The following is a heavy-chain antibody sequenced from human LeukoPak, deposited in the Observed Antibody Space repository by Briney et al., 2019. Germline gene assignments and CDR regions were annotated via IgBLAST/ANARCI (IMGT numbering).Heavy chain of an antibody. V-gene: IGHV3-30*04. D-gene: IGHD1-26*01. CDR1: GFTFSSYV. CDR3: ARDPYSGGYGDYYYYYMDL. CDR2: ISYDGSNE. J-gene: IGHJ6*03. Sequence: GGSLRLSCAASGFTFSSYVMHCVRHAPGKGLEWVAIISYDGSNEYYTDTVKGRFTISRDNAKNSLYLQMNSLRAEDTAVYYCARDPYSGGYGDYYYYYMDLWGQGTTVTISS.